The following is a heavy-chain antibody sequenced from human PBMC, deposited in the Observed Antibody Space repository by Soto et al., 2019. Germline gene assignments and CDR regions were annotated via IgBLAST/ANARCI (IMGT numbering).Heavy chain of an antibody. CDR1: GYTFTSYA. Sequence: QVQLVQSGAEVKKPGASVKVSCKASGYTFTSYAMHWVRQAPGQRLAWMGWINAGNGNTKYSQKFQGRVTITRDTSSSTAYMALSSLRSEDTAVYYCARSIVATISAFSPWDVWGKGTTVTVSS. J-gene: IGHJ6*04. V-gene: IGHV1-3*01. D-gene: IGHD5-12*01. CDR2: INAGNGNT. CDR3: ARSIVATISAFSPWDV.